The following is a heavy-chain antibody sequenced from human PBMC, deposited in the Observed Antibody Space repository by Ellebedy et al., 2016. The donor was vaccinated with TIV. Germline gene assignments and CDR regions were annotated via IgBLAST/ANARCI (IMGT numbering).Heavy chain of an antibody. Sequence: MPSETLSLTCTVSGGSIRSTDYFWGWIRQPPGKGLEWIGSIYYDGSTYYNPSLNSRVTMSVDTSKNQFSLKFSSVTAADTAMYYCAAQGTFTIAARPGNWFDPWGPGTLVTVSS. V-gene: IGHV4-39*01. CDR3: AAQGTFTIAARPGNWFDP. CDR2: IYYDGST. J-gene: IGHJ5*02. CDR1: GGSIRSTDYF. D-gene: IGHD6-6*01.